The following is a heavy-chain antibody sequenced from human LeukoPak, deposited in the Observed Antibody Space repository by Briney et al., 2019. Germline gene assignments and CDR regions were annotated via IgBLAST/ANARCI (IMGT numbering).Heavy chain of an antibody. CDR3: ARLRVSGSYLYYFDY. D-gene: IGHD1-26*01. CDR2: ILTSGTT. J-gene: IGHJ4*02. V-gene: IGHV4-4*09. Sequence: SETLSLTCTVSGGSISSYHWSWVRQPPGKGLEWIGYILTSGTTNYNPSLKSRLTISVDTSNNQFTLRLSSVPAADTAVYYCARLRVSGSYLYYFDYWGQGALVTVSS. CDR1: GGSISSYH.